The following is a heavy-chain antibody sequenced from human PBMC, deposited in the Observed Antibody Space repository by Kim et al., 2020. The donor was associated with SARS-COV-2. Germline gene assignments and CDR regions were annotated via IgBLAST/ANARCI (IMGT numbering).Heavy chain of an antibody. V-gene: IGHV3-11*04. Sequence: SVKGRFTISRDNAKNSLYLQMNSLRAEDTAVYYCARGYGSGSYYDDAFDIWGQGTMVTVSS. D-gene: IGHD3-10*01. J-gene: IGHJ3*02. CDR3: ARGYGSGSYYDDAFDI.